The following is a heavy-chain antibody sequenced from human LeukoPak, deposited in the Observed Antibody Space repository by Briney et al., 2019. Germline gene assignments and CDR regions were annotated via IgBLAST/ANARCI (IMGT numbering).Heavy chain of an antibody. D-gene: IGHD2-21*02. J-gene: IGHJ5*02. Sequence: GESLKISCKGSGYRFTNYWIGWVRQMPGKGLEWIGIIYPGDSDTRYSPSFQGQVTLSADKSISTAYLQWSSLKASDTAMYYCARPDCSGDCPWGQGTLVTVSS. CDR2: IYPGDSDT. V-gene: IGHV5-51*01. CDR1: GYRFTNYW. CDR3: ARPDCSGDCP.